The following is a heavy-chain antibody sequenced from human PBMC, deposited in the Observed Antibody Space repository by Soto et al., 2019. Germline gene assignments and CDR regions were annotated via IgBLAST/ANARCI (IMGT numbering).Heavy chain of an antibody. Sequence: GGSLRLSCAASGFTFSTYAMAWVRQAPGKGLEWVSDVSASGLNTDYADPVKGRFTISRDNAKKTLYLQMNNLRADDTAVYYCARVTVAGFWGQGTLVTVSS. V-gene: IGHV3-23*01. CDR3: ARVTVAGF. CDR1: GFTFSTYA. D-gene: IGHD6-19*01. J-gene: IGHJ4*02. CDR2: VSASGLNT.